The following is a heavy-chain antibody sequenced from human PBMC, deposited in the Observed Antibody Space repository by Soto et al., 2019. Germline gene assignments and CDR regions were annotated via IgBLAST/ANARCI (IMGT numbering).Heavy chain of an antibody. CDR3: ARHRLVSRYFDL. Sequence: PSETLSLTCTVSGGFISSSNYYWGWLRQAPGKELEWIGSIFYSGSTYHSPSLKSRVTMSVDTSKTAFSLRMTYVTAADTAVYYCARHRLVSRYFDLWGRGTLVTVSS. D-gene: IGHD3-9*01. CDR1: GGFISSSNYY. J-gene: IGHJ2*01. V-gene: IGHV4-39*01. CDR2: IFYSGST.